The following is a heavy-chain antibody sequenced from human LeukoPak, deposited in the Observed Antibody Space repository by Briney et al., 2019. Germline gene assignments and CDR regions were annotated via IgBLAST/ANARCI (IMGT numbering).Heavy chain of an antibody. J-gene: IGHJ4*02. CDR1: GFTFSDYT. D-gene: IGHD3-22*01. CDR3: VRLRRNSDTSDHYYYYNF. CDR2: INPTSTSI. V-gene: IGHV3-21*01. Sequence: PGGSLRLSCADCGFTFSDYTINWVRQAPGKGLEWVSSINPTSTSIYYADAVRGRFTISRDNAKNSVYLQMNSLRAEDTALYYCVRLRRNSDTSDHYYYYNFWGKGILVTVSS.